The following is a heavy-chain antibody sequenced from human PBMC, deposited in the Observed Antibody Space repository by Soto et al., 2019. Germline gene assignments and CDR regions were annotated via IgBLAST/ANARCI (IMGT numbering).Heavy chain of an antibody. Sequence: ASVKVSCKASGYTFTGYYMHWVRQAPGQGLEWMGIINPSGGSTSYAQKFQGRVTMTRDTSTSTVYMELSSLRSEDTAVYYCARDRIVVVVAARGGDAFDIWGQGTMVTVSS. CDR1: GYTFTGYY. V-gene: IGHV1-46*01. J-gene: IGHJ3*02. D-gene: IGHD2-15*01. CDR2: INPSGGST. CDR3: ARDRIVVVVAARGGDAFDI.